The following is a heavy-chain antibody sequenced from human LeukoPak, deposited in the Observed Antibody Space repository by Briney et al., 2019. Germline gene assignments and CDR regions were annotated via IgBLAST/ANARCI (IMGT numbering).Heavy chain of an antibody. D-gene: IGHD2-2*01. CDR2: ISYDGSNK. V-gene: IGHV3-30-3*01. J-gene: IGHJ6*02. CDR1: GFTFSSYA. CDR3: AREPRYCSSTSCYGYYYYYGMDV. Sequence: GRSLRLSCAASGFTFSSYAMHWVRQAPGKGLEWVAVISYDGSNKDYADSVKGRFTISRDNSKNTLYLQMNSLRTEDTAVYYCAREPRYCSSTSCYGYYYYYGMDVWGQGTTVTVSS.